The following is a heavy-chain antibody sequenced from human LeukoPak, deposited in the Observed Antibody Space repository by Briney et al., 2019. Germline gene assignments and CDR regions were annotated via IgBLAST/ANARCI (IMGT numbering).Heavy chain of an antibody. CDR1: GGSISSYF. V-gene: IGHV4-59*01. D-gene: IGHD3-16*02. CDR3: AVVRVITFGGVIVPSGGDDY. J-gene: IGHJ4*02. Sequence: SETLSLTCTVSGGSISSYFWSWIRQPPGKGLEWIGYIYSSGNTNYNPSLKSRVTISVDRSKNQFSLKLSSVTTADTAVYYCAVVRVITFGGVIVPSGGDDYWGQGTLVTVSS. CDR2: IYSSGNT.